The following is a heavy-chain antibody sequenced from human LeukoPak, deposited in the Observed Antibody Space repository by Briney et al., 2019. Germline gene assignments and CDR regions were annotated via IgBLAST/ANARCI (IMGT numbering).Heavy chain of an antibody. CDR1: GFKFSSYS. D-gene: IGHD5-18*01. CDR2: ISSSSYI. CDR3: ARGGIQLWLPTMPVDY. V-gene: IGHV3-21*01. Sequence: GGSLRLSCAASGFKFSSYSMKWVRQAPGKGLEWVSFISSSSYIYYADSLKGRFTISRDNAKNSLYLQMYSLRAEDTAVYYCARGGIQLWLPTMPVDYWGQGTLVTVSS. J-gene: IGHJ4*02.